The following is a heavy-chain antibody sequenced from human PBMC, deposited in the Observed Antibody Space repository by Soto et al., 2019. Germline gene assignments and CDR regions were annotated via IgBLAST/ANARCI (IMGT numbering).Heavy chain of an antibody. CDR2: VTDTGSRT. J-gene: IGHJ4*02. V-gene: IGHV3-23*01. CDR1: GLTFCNCA. CDR3: ARDFSIYYSDY. Sequence: GGSLRLSCASSGLTFCNCAMSWVRQAPGKGLEWVSAVTDTGSRTYYADSVRGRFTISRDNSKNTLYLQMNSLRAEDTAMYDCARDFSIYYSDYWGQGTLVTVSS. D-gene: IGHD3-22*01.